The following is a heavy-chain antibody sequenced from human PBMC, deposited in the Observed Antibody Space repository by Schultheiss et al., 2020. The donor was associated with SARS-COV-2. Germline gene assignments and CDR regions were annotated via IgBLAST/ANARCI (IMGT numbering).Heavy chain of an antibody. CDR1: GFTFSNAW. CDR3: ARGLCSSTSCYTGFGFDYYYSMDV. J-gene: IGHJ6*02. V-gene: IGHV3-48*01. Sequence: GGSLRLSCAASGFTFSNAWMNWVRQAPGKGLEWVSYISTSGSTIYYADSVKGRFTISRDNSKYSLYLQMNSLRAEDTAVYYCARGLCSSTSCYTGFGFDYYYSMDVWGQGTTVTVAS. CDR2: ISTSGSTI. D-gene: IGHD2-2*02.